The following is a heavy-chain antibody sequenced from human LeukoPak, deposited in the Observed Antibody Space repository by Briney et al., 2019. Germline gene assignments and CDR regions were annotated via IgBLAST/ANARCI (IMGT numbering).Heavy chain of an antibody. CDR2: IYHSGST. D-gene: IGHD4-23*01. CDR1: GGSIRSYY. J-gene: IGHJ5*02. CDR3: ARVSFTVVTPSGWFDP. Sequence: SETLSLTCTVSGGSIRSYYWSWIRQPPGKGLEWIGYIYHSGSTYYNPSLKSRVTISVDRSKNQFSLKLSSVTAADTAVYYCARVSFTVVTPSGWFDPWGQGTLVTVSS. V-gene: IGHV4-30-2*01.